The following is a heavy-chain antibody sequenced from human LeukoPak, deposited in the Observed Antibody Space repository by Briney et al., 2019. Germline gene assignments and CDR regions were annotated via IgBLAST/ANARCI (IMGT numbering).Heavy chain of an antibody. J-gene: IGHJ4*02. CDR2: IYYSGST. D-gene: IGHD3-22*01. Sequence: SETLSLTCTVSGGSISVSSYCWGWIRQPPGKGLEWIGSIYYSGSTYYNPSLKSRVTISVDTSKNQFSLKLSSVTAADTAVYYCARPQAYYYDSSGYYPYFDYWGQGTLVTVSS. CDR3: ARPQAYYYDSSGYYPYFDY. V-gene: IGHV4-39*07. CDR1: GGSISVSSYC.